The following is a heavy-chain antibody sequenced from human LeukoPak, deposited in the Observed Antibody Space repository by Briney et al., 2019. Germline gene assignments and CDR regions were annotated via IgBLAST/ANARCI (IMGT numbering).Heavy chain of an antibody. Sequence: GGSLRLSCAASGFTFSSYSMNWVRQAPGKGLEWVASISSSSSYIYYADSVKGRFTISRDNAKNSLYLQMNSLRAEDTAVYYCARTDGSSWYPGFDPWGQGTLVTVSS. J-gene: IGHJ5*02. CDR3: ARTDGSSWYPGFDP. D-gene: IGHD6-13*01. CDR2: ISSSSSYI. CDR1: GFTFSSYS. V-gene: IGHV3-21*01.